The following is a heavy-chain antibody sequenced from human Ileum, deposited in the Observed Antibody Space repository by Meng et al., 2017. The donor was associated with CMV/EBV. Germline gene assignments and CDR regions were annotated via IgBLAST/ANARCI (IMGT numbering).Heavy chain of an antibody. V-gene: IGHV3-23*01. Sequence: GGSLRLSCVASGLTFNSYSMGWVRQAPGKGLEGVAAISGSGANSYYAESVKGRATISRDNSKNTLLLELNGLRAEDTAVYYCAKDRYFEPAHFDYWGQGTLVTVSS. CDR1: GLTFNSYS. CDR3: AKDRYFEPAHFDY. D-gene: IGHD3-9*01. CDR2: ISGSGANS. J-gene: IGHJ4*02.